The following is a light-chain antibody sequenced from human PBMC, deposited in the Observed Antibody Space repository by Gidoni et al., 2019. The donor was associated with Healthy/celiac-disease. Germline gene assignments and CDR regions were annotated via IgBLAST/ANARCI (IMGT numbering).Light chain of an antibody. J-gene: IGKJ1*01. Sequence: MVVTQSPGTLSLSPEERATISCRASQSVSSSYLAWYQQKPGQAPRLLIYGASSSATGIPDRFSGSGSGTDFTLTISRLEPEDFAVYYCQQYGSSLRTFGQGTKVEIK. V-gene: IGKV3-20*01. CDR2: GAS. CDR1: QSVSSSY. CDR3: QQYGSSLRT.